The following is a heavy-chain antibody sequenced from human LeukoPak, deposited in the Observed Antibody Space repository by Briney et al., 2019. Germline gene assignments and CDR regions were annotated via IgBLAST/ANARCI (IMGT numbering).Heavy chain of an antibody. CDR1: GYTFTTYY. J-gene: IGHJ4*02. V-gene: IGHV1-46*01. CDR3: ARVGTAAATADY. CDR2: INPRGGST. Sequence: ASVKVSCKASGYTFTTYYMHWVRQAPGQRPEWMGIINPRGGSTDYAQKFQGRVTMTSDTSTSTVYMELSSLKSEDTAVYFCARVGTAAATADYWGQGTLVTVPS. D-gene: IGHD6-25*01.